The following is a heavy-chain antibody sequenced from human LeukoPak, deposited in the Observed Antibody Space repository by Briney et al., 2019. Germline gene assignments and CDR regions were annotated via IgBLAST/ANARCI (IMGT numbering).Heavy chain of an antibody. Sequence: GGTLRLSCAASGFTFSSYGMSWVRQAPGKGLEWVSAISGSGGSTYYADSVKGRFIISRDNSKNTLYLQMNSLRDEDRAVYYCAKDRAYYSDSSGYYLVRAYDYWGQGTLVTVSS. J-gene: IGHJ4*02. CDR1: GFTFSSYG. V-gene: IGHV3-23*01. CDR3: AKDRAYYSDSSGYYLVRAYDY. D-gene: IGHD3-22*01. CDR2: ISGSGGST.